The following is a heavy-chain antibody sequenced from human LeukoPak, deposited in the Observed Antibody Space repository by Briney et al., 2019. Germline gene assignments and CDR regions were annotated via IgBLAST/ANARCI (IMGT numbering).Heavy chain of an antibody. CDR3: ARDQRAVVVVACFDD. J-gene: IGHJ4*02. CDR1: GFTSSSYA. V-gene: IGHV3-30-3*01. CDR2: ISYDGSNK. D-gene: IGHD2-15*01. Sequence: GGSLRLSCAASGFTSSSYAMHGVRHAPGKGLGWVAVISYDGSNKYYADSVKGRFTISRDNSKNTLYLQMNSLRAEDTAVYDCARDQRAVVVVACFDDWGQGSLVTVSS.